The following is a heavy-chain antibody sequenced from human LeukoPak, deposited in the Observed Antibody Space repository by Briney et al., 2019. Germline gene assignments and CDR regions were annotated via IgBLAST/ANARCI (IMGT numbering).Heavy chain of an antibody. J-gene: IGHJ4*02. V-gene: IGHV1-18*01. CDR3: ARIWRGYSYGYFDY. CDR2: ISAYNGNT. CDR1: GYTFTSYG. D-gene: IGHD5-18*01. Sequence: ASVKDSCKASGYTFTSYGISWVRQAPGQGLEWMGWISAYNGNTNYAQKLQGRVTMTTDTSTSTAYMELRSLRSDDTAVYYCARIWRGYSYGYFDYWGQGTLVTVSS.